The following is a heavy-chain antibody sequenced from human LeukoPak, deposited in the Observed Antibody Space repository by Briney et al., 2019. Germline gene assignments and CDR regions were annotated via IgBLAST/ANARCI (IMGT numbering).Heavy chain of an antibody. D-gene: IGHD2-21*01. V-gene: IGHV3-7*01. CDR3: ARPRGCGSSRCNNFDY. Sequence: GGSLRLSCAASGFSFGGFSMSWVRKTPGKGLEWVTYMHEHGREIFYVDSVKGRFTISRDNAKNSLYLQMNSLRAEDTGVYYCARPRGCGSSRCNNFDYWGQGTLVTVSS. CDR2: MHEHGREI. CDR1: GFSFGGFS. J-gene: IGHJ4*02.